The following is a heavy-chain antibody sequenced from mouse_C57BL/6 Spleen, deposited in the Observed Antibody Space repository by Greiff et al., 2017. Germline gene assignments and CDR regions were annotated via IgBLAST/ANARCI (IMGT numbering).Heavy chain of an antibody. CDR2: IDPSDSYT. CDR1: GYTFTRYW. J-gene: IGHJ3*01. V-gene: IGHV1-69*01. D-gene: IGHD3-2*02. CDR3: ARGGSSGYLFAY. Sequence: VQLQQPGAELVMPGASVKLSCKASGYTFTRYWMHWVKQRPGQGLEWIGEIDPSDSYTNYNQKFKGKSTLTVDKSSSTAYMQLSSLTSEDSAVYYCARGGSSGYLFAYWGQGTLVTVSA.